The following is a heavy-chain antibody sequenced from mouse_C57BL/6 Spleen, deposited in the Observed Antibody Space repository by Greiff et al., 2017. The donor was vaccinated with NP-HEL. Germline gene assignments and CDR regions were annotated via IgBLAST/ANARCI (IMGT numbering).Heavy chain of an antibody. D-gene: IGHD2-4*01. CDR1: GYTFTSYW. J-gene: IGHJ4*01. Sequence: QVQLQQPGAELVKPGASVKMSCKASGYTFTSYWITWVKQRPGQGLEWVGDIYPGSGSTNYNEKFKSKAKLTVDTSSSTAYMQLSRLISEDSAVYYCARGGYDYDGYYAMDYWGQGTSVTVSS. V-gene: IGHV1-55*01. CDR2: IYPGSGST. CDR3: ARGGYDYDGYYAMDY.